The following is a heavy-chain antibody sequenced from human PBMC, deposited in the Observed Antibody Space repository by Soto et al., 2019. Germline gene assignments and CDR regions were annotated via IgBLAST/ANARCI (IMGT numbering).Heavy chain of an antibody. Sequence: PSETLSLTCTVSGGSIRSNYWSWIRQPPGKGLEWIGYIYYSGSTNNNPSLKSRVTMSVDTSKNQFSLKLSSVTAADTAVYYCARSTSVRGLIMPYSYIDVWGKGTTVTVSS. CDR2: IYYSGST. J-gene: IGHJ6*03. CDR3: ARSTSVRGLIMPYSYIDV. V-gene: IGHV4-59*08. CDR1: GGSIRSNY. D-gene: IGHD3-10*01.